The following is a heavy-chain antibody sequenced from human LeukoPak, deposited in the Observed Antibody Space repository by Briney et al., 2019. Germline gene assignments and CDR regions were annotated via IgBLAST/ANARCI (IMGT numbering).Heavy chain of an antibody. Sequence: PGGSLGLSCAASGFTFSSYGMHWVRQAPGKGLEWVVFIRYDGGIKYYADSVKGRFTISRDNSKNTLYLHMNSLRPDDTAVYYCARWGSSWSTYYFDYWGQGTLVTVSS. J-gene: IGHJ4*02. V-gene: IGHV3-30*02. CDR1: GFTFSSYG. CDR2: IRYDGGIK. CDR3: ARWGSSWSTYYFDY. D-gene: IGHD6-13*01.